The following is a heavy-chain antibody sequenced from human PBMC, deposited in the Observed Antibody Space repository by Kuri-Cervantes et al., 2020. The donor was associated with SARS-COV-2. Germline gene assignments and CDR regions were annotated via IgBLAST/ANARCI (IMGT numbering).Heavy chain of an antibody. CDR1: GYSISSGYY. D-gene: IGHD2-15*01. V-gene: IGHV4-38-2*02. CDR2: IYHSGST. CDR3: ARDPNTIVVVVAATHGIWFDP. J-gene: IGHJ5*02. Sequence: GSLSLSCAVSGYSISSGYYWGWIRQPPGKGLEWSGSIYHSGSTYYNPSLKSRVTISVDTSKNQFSLKLSSVTAADTAVYYCARDPNTIVVVVAATHGIWFDPWGQGTLVTVSS.